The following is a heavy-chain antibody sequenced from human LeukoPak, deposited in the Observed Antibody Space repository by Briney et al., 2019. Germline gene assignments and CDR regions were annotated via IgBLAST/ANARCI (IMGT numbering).Heavy chain of an antibody. CDR3: ARDHRSSHRLKYFDL. V-gene: IGHV3-21*01. CDR1: GGSISSYY. D-gene: IGHD6-13*01. J-gene: IGHJ2*01. Sequence: ETLSLTCTVSGGSISSYYWSWIRQPPGKGLEWVSSISSSSSYIYYADSVKGRFTISRDNAKNSLYLQMNSLRAEDTAVYYCARDHRSSHRLKYFDLWGRGTLVTVSS. CDR2: ISSSSSYI.